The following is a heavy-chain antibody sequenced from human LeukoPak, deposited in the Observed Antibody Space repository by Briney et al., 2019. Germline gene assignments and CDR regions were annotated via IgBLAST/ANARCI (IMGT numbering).Heavy chain of an antibody. CDR2: IYYSGST. D-gene: IGHD6-25*01. CDR3: ARVAWTLSGLYYYYGMDV. V-gene: IGHV4-59*01. CDR1: GASISSYY. Sequence: SEILSLTCTVSGASISSYYWSWMRQPPGKGLEWIGYIYYSGSTNCNPSLKSRVTISVDTSKNQFSLKLSSVTAADTAVYYCARVAWTLSGLYYYYGMDVWGQGTTVTVSS. J-gene: IGHJ6*02.